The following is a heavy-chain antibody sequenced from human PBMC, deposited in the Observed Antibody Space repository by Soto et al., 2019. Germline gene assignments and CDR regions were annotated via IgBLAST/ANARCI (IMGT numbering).Heavy chain of an antibody. CDR3: ARPSRCSSTSCYSLGNNWFDP. Sequence: EVQLVESGGGLVKPGGSLRLSCAASGFTFSSYWMHWVRQAPGKGLVWVSRINSDGSSTSYADSVKGRFTISRDNAKNTLYLQMNSLRAEDTAVYYCARPSRCSSTSCYSLGNNWFDPWGQGTLVTVSS. J-gene: IGHJ5*02. CDR2: INSDGSST. D-gene: IGHD2-2*01. V-gene: IGHV3-74*01. CDR1: GFTFSSYW.